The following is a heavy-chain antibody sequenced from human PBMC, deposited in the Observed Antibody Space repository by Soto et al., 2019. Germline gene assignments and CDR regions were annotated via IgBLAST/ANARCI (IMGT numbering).Heavy chain of an antibody. CDR2: ISYDGSNK. V-gene: IGHV3-30-3*01. CDR3: ARGYSSGPDY. J-gene: IGHJ4*02. D-gene: IGHD6-19*01. CDR1: GFTFSSYA. Sequence: GGSLRRSCAASGFTFSSYAMHWARQAPGKGLEWVAVISYDGSNKYYADSVKGRFTISRDNSKNTLYLQMNSLRAEDTAVYYCARGYSSGPDYWGQGTLVTVS.